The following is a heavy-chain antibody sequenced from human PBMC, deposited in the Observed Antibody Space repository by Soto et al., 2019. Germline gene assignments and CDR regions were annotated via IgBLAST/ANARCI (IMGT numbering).Heavy chain of an antibody. CDR3: ARGGGSTPDPYYYGMDV. CDR1: GGSISSGGYY. V-gene: IGHV4-31*03. CDR2: IYYSGST. Sequence: TLSLTCTVSGGSISSGGYYWSWIRQHPGKGLEWIGYIYYSGSTYYNPSLKSRVTISVDTSKNQFSLKLSSVTAADTAVYYCARGGGSTPDPYYYGMDVWGQGTTVTVSS. D-gene: IGHD1-26*01. J-gene: IGHJ6*02.